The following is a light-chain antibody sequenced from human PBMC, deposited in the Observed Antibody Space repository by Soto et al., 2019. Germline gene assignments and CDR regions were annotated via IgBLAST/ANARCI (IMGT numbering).Light chain of an antibody. Sequence: QSVLTQPASVSGSPGQSITISCTGTSSDVGSYNYVSWYQQHPGKAPKLMIYEVSTRPSGVSSRFSGSKSGNTASLTISGLQAEDEADYYCSSYAGGIKWVFGGGTQLTVL. CDR1: SSDVGSYNY. CDR3: SSYAGGIKWV. J-gene: IGLJ3*02. V-gene: IGLV2-14*01. CDR2: EVS.